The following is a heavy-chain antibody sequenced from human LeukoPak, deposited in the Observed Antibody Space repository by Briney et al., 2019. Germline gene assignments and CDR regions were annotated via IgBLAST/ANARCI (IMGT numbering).Heavy chain of an antibody. Sequence: KPGGSLRLSCAASGFTFSSYSMHWVRQAPGKGLEWVSSISSSSSYIYYADSVKGRFTISRDNAKNSLYLQMNSLRAEDTAVYYCARSLGVTGYCSSTSCYIDYWGQGTLVTVSS. J-gene: IGHJ4*02. CDR1: GFTFSSYS. CDR2: ISSSSSYI. CDR3: ARSLGVTGYCSSTSCYIDY. D-gene: IGHD2-2*02. V-gene: IGHV3-21*01.